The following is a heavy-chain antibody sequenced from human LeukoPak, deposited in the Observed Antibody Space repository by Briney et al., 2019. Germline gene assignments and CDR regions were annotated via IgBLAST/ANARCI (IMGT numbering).Heavy chain of an antibody. J-gene: IGHJ4*02. V-gene: IGHV4-39*01. CDR3: VSPSARLYSGYGDPFDY. D-gene: IGHD5-12*01. CDR2: IYYSGST. Sequence: PSETLSLTCTVSGGSISSSSYYWGWIRQPPGKGLEWIGSIYYSGSTYYNPSLKSRVTISVDTSKNQFSLKLSSVTAADTAVYCCVSPSARLYSGYGDPFDYWGQGTLVTVSS. CDR1: GGSISSSSYY.